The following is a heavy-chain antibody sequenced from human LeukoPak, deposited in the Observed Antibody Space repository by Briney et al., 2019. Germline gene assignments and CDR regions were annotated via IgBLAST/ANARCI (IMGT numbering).Heavy chain of an antibody. V-gene: IGHV6-1*01. J-gene: IGHJ3*02. CDR1: GDSVSSNSAT. Sequence: SQTLSLTYAISGDSVSSNSATWNWIRQSPSRGLEWLGRTYYRSRWLNDYAVSVKGRITVNPDTSKNQFSLQLHSVSPEDTAVYYCVRDSGMGLDAFDIWGQGTMVTVSS. CDR2: TYYRSRWLN. CDR3: VRDSGMGLDAFDI. D-gene: IGHD3-10*01.